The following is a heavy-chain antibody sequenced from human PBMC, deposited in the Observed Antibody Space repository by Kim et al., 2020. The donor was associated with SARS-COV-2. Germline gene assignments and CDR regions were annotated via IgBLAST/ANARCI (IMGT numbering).Heavy chain of an antibody. CDR1: GFTFSSYG. CDR3: AKGGYYDSSGYYSQLRSATYYYYGMDV. CDR2: ISYDGSNK. J-gene: IGHJ6*02. D-gene: IGHD3-22*01. V-gene: IGHV3-30*18. Sequence: GGSLRLSCAASGFTFSSYGMHWVRQAPGKGLEWVAVISYDGSNKYYADSVKGRFTISRDNSKNTLYLQMNSLRAEDTAVYYCAKGGYYDSSGYYSQLRSATYYYYGMDVWGQGTTVTVSS.